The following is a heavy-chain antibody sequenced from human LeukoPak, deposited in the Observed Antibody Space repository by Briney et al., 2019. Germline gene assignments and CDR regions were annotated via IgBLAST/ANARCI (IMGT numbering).Heavy chain of an antibody. CDR3: ARRGRIFGVVIIGYFDY. J-gene: IGHJ4*02. V-gene: IGHV3-48*03. CDR1: GFTFSSYE. CDR2: ISNSGTAI. D-gene: IGHD3-3*01. Sequence: GGSLRLSCAASGFTFSSYEMNWVRQAPGKGLEWVSCISNSGTAIYYADSVKGRFTISRDNAKNSLYLQMNSLRAEDTAVYYCARRGRIFGVVIIGYFDYWGQGTLVTVSS.